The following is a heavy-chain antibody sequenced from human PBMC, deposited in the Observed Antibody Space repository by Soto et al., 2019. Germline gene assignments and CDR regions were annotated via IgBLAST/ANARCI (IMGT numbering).Heavy chain of an antibody. J-gene: IGHJ4*02. D-gene: IGHD1-1*01. CDR1: GDTFSFYT. CDR2: INPIVSMS. V-gene: IGHV1-69*02. CDR3: ARGRPDSHGNDY. Sequence: GASVKVSCKASGDTFSFYTINWVRQAPGLGLEWVVRINPIVSMSNYAQKLQGRVTITADKSTSTTYMELSSLRSYDTAVYYCARGRPDSHGNDYWGQGTLVTVSS.